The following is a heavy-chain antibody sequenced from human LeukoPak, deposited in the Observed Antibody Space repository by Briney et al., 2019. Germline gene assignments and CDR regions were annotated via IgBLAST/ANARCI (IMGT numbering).Heavy chain of an antibody. D-gene: IGHD6-19*01. Sequence: PGGSLRLSCAASGFTFSSYAMHWVRQAPGKGLEWVAVISYDGSNKYYADSVKGRFTISRDNSKNTLYLQMNSLRAEDTAVYYCASSTVAGMRSAFDIWGQGTMVTVSS. CDR3: ASSTVAGMRSAFDI. CDR2: ISYDGSNK. CDR1: GFTFSSYA. J-gene: IGHJ3*02. V-gene: IGHV3-30*04.